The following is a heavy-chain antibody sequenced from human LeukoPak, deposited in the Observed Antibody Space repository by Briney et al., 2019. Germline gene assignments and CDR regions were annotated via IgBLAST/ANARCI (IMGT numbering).Heavy chain of an antibody. Sequence: SETLSLTCAVYGGSFSGYYWSWIRQPPGKGLEWIGEINHSGSTNYNPSLKSRVTISVDTSKNQFSLKLSSVTAADTAVYYCARAPEYIAARPAQYFQHWGQGALVTVSS. D-gene: IGHD6-6*01. CDR2: INHSGST. CDR1: GGSFSGYY. V-gene: IGHV4-34*01. J-gene: IGHJ1*01. CDR3: ARAPEYIAARPAQYFQH.